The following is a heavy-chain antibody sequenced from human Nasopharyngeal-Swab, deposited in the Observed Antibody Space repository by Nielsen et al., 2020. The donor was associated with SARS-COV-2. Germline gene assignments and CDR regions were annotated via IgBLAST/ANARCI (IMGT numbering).Heavy chain of an antibody. CDR2: ISGSGGST. D-gene: IGHD2/OR15-2a*01. V-gene: IGHV3-23*01. Sequence: GESLKISCAASRFTFSSYAMSWVRQAPGKGLEWVSAISGSGGSTYYADSVKGRFTISRDNSKNALYLQMNSLRAEDTAVYYCAKGYFLDYWGQGTLVTVSS. CDR3: AKGYFLDY. CDR1: RFTFSSYA. J-gene: IGHJ4*02.